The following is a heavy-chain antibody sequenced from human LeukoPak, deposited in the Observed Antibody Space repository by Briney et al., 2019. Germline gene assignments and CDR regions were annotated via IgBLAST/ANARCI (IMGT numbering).Heavy chain of an antibody. J-gene: IGHJ4*02. CDR1: GGSISSYY. CDR3: ARMVTIVWGPKLQPHFDY. Sequence: SETLSLTCTVSGGSISSYYWSWIRQPPGKGLEWVGYIYYSGSTNYNPSLKSRVTISVDTSKNQFSLKLSSITAADTALHYCARMVTIVWGPKLQPHFDYWGQGPLVTVSS. D-gene: IGHD3-10*01. V-gene: IGHV4-59*01. CDR2: IYYSGST.